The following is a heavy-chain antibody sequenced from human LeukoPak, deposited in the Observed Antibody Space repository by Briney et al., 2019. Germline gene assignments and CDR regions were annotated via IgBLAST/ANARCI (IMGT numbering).Heavy chain of an antibody. CDR3: AKEMALRDYYYYYMDV. J-gene: IGHJ6*03. D-gene: IGHD5-24*01. CDR2: INSDGGST. V-gene: IGHV3-74*01. CDR1: GFTFSSYW. Sequence: GGSLRLSCAASGFTFSSYWMHWVRQAPGKGLVWVSRINSDGGSTSYADSVKGRFTISRDNSKNTLYLQMNSLRAEDTAVYYCAKEMALRDYYYYYMDVWGKGTTVTISS.